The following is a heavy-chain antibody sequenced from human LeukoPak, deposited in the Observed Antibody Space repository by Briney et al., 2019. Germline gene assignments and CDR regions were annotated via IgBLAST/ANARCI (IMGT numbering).Heavy chain of an antibody. V-gene: IGHV3-33*01. CDR2: IWYDGSNK. CDR3: ARDRDSGWYYFDY. D-gene: IGHD6-19*01. Sequence: GGSLRLSCAASGFTFSSYGMHWVRQAPGKGLEWVAVIWYDGSNKYYVDSVKGRFTISRDNSKNTLYLQMNSLRAEDTAVYYCARDRDSGWYYFDYWGQGTLVTVSS. CDR1: GFTFSSYG. J-gene: IGHJ4*02.